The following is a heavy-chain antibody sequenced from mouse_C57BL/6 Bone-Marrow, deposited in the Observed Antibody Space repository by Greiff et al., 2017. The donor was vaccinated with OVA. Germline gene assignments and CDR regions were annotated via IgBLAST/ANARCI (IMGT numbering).Heavy chain of an antibody. CDR2: IYPGNGDT. J-gene: IGHJ3*01. D-gene: IGHD2-4*01. CDR3: ARMGYYDEAY. Sequence: QVQLQQSGAELVRPGASVKISCKASGYTFTSYCMHWVKQTPRQGLEWIGAIYPGNGDTNYNLKFKGKATLTVDKSSSTAYMQLSSLTSEDSAVYFCARMGYYDEAYWGQATLVTAS. V-gene: IGHV1-12*01. CDR1: GYTFTSYC.